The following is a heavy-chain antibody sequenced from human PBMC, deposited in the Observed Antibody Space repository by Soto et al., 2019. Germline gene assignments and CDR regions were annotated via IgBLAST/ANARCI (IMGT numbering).Heavy chain of an antibody. V-gene: IGHV1-69*13. CDR1: GGTFSSYA. CDR3: AKRDYSHT. D-gene: IGHD3-10*01. J-gene: IGHJ5*02. CDR2: IIPIFGTA. Sequence: SVKVSGKASGGTFSSYAISWVRQAPGQGLEWMGGIIPIFGTANYAQKFQGRVTITADESTSTAYMELSSLRSEDTAVYYRAKRDYSHTWGQGTLVTVSS.